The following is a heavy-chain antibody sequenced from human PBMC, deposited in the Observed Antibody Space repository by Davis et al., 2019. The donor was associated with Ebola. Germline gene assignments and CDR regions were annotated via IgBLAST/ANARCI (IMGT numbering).Heavy chain of an antibody. CDR1: GYSFTNYW. CDR2: IFSGDSDT. D-gene: IGHD3-9*01. V-gene: IGHV5-51*01. CDR3: TRRNDIFTGYQIERGLDS. J-gene: IGHJ4*02. Sequence: KVSCKGSGYSFTNYWIAWVRQMAGKGPEWMGIIFSGDSDTRYSPSFEGQVTISVDRSISTAHLQWSSLKASDTATYYCTRRNDIFTGYQIERGLDSWGQGTLVTVSS.